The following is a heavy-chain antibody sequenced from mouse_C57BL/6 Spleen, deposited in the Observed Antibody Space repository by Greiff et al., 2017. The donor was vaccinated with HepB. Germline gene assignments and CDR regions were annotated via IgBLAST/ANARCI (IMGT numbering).Heavy chain of an antibody. D-gene: IGHD1-1*01. V-gene: IGHV1-15*01. CDR3: TRRITTVVATRYYAMDY. J-gene: IGHJ4*01. CDR1: GYTFTDYE. CDR2: IDPETGGT. Sequence: VQLQESGAELVRPGASVTLSCKASGYTFTDYEMHWVKQTPVHGLEWIGAIDPETGGTAYNQKFKGKAILTADKSSSTAYMELRSLTSEDSAVYYCTRRITTVVATRYYAMDYWGQGTSVTVSS.